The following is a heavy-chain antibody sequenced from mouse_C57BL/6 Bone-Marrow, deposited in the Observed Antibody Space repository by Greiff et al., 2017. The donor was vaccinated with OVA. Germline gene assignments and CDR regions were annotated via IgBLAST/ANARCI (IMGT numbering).Heavy chain of an antibody. J-gene: IGHJ4*01. CDR2: INPNNGGT. V-gene: IGHV1-26*01. CDR1: GYTFTDYY. CDR3: AREGYGSSYGYAMVY. D-gene: IGHD1-1*01. Sequence: EVQLQQSGPELVKPGASVKISCKASGYTFTDYYMNWVKQSHGKSLEWIGDINPNNGGTSYNQKFKGKATLTVDKSSSTAYMELRSLTSEDSAVYCCAREGYGSSYGYAMVYWGKGTSVTVSS.